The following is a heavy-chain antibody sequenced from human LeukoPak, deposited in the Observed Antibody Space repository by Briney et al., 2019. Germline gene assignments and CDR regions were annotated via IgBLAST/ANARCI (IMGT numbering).Heavy chain of an antibody. V-gene: IGHV1-46*01. CDR2: INPSGGST. Sequence: GASVKVSCKASGYTFTSYYMHWVRQAPGQGLEWMGIINPSGGSTGYAQKFQGRVTMTRDMSTSTVYMELSSLRSEDTAVYYCARQVAPADAFDIWGQGTMVTVSS. J-gene: IGHJ3*02. CDR3: ARQVAPADAFDI. D-gene: IGHD2-15*01. CDR1: GYTFTSYY.